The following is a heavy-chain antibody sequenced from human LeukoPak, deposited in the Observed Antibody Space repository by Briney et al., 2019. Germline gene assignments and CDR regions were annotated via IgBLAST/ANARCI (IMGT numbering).Heavy chain of an antibody. CDR2: IIPIFGTA. CDR3: ARVSRSSGYYPHYFDY. Sequence: RASVKVSCKASGGTFSSYAISWVRQAPGQGLEWMGGIIPIFGTANYAQKFQGRVTITADESTSTAYMELSSLRSEDTAVYYCARVSRSSGYYPHYFDYWGQGTLVTVSS. J-gene: IGHJ4*02. V-gene: IGHV1-69*01. D-gene: IGHD3-22*01. CDR1: GGTFSSYA.